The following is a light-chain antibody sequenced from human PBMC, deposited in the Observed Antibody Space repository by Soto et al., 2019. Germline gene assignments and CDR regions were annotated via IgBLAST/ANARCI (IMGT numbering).Light chain of an antibody. Sequence: DIQITPSPSSLFASVGDRVTVTCRASQSISSYLNWYQQKPGKAPKLLIYAASTLQSGVPSRFSGSASGTEFTLTISSLQPEDFATYYCLQDYNYPRTFGQGTKVDIK. V-gene: IGKV1-39*01. CDR1: QSISSY. J-gene: IGKJ1*01. CDR2: AAS. CDR3: LQDYNYPRT.